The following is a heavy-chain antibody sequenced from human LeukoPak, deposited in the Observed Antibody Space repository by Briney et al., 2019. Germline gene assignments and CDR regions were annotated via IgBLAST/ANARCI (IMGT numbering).Heavy chain of an antibody. J-gene: IGHJ2*01. CDR3: ARHITYYDILTGYAPRYFDL. CDR2: IYYSGST. CDR1: GGSISSSSYY. D-gene: IGHD3-9*01. Sequence: PSETLSLTCTVSGGSISSSSYYWGWIRQPPGKGLEWIGSIYYSGSTYYNPSLKSRVTISVDTSKNQFSLKLSSVTAAGTAVYHCARHITYYDILTGYAPRYFDLWGRGTLVTVSS. V-gene: IGHV4-39*01.